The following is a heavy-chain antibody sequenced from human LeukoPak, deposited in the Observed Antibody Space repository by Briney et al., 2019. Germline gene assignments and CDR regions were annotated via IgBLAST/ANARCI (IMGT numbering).Heavy chain of an antibody. D-gene: IGHD4-23*01. CDR1: GFTFSSYA. CDR3: ATEPTTVVTDRTFDY. J-gene: IGHJ4*02. Sequence: GGSLRLSCAASGFTFSSYAMNWVRQAPGKGLEWVSAITGSGGRTYYADSVKGRFTISRDNAKKSLFLQMNSLRAEDTAVYYCATEPTTVVTDRTFDYWGQGTLVTVSS. V-gene: IGHV3-23*01. CDR2: ITGSGGRT.